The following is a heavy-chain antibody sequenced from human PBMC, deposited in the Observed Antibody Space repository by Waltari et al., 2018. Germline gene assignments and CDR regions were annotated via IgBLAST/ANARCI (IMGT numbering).Heavy chain of an antibody. CDR2: SNSEWSSR. D-gene: IGHD3-22*01. CDR3: ARVATKTYSSPVPGRPYYYGMDV. Sequence: EEQLVESGGGLAQPGASLRLSCAASGFTFSRYWIDWVRQAPGQGLVWASRSNSEWSSRTYADSVKGRFTSYRDNAKNTLHVQMNRLRAEETTVYYCARVATKTYSSPVPGRPYYYGMDVWGQGTTVTVSS. J-gene: IGHJ6*02. V-gene: IGHV3-74*01. CDR1: GFTFSRYW.